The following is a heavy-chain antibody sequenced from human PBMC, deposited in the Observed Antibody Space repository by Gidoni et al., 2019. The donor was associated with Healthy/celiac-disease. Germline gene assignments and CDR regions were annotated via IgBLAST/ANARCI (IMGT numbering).Heavy chain of an antibody. CDR3: ARLGDYYDSSGYMLPSAYCYFDL. J-gene: IGHJ2*01. CDR1: ISSSSYY. V-gene: IGHV4-39*01. CDR2: IYYSGST. Sequence: ISSSSYYWGWIRQPPGKGLEWIGSIYYSGSTYYNPSLKSRVTISVDTSKNQFSLKLSSVTAADTAVYYCARLGDYYDSSGYMLPSAYCYFDLWGRGTLVTVSS. D-gene: IGHD3-22*01.